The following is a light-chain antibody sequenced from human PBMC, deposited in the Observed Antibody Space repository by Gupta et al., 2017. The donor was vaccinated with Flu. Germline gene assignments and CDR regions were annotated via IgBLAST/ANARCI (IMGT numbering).Light chain of an antibody. Sequence: PSFLSASVGDRVTITCRASQGISTYLAWYRQKPGTAPKLLIYAASTVQGGEPSRFSGSGSGTEFTLTINSRQPEDFATYCCQQRKSQPFTFGGGTKVEIK. J-gene: IGKJ4*01. CDR2: AAS. V-gene: IGKV1-9*01. CDR3: QQRKSQPFT. CDR1: QGISTY.